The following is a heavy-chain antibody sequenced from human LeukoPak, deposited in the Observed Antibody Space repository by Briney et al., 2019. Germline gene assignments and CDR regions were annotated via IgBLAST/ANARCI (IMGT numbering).Heavy chain of an antibody. CDR3: AGSSHQRNWFDP. CDR2: VHSSGGVI. D-gene: IGHD1-26*01. V-gene: IGHV1-46*01. Sequence: ASVKVSCKASGYTFTSDYMNWVRQAPGQGLEWMGIVHSSGGVIKYAQEFQDRLTVTRDTSTSTIYMELSSLRSEDTAVYYCAGSSHQRNWFDPWAREPWSSSP. CDR1: GYTFTSDY. J-gene: IGHJ5*02.